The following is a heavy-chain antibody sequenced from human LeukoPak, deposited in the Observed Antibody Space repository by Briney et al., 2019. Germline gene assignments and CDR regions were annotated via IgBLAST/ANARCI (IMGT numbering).Heavy chain of an antibody. CDR3: ATTPRRDYYDSSGYYPDPTFDY. V-gene: IGHV1-69*13. CDR1: GGTFSSYA. D-gene: IGHD3-22*01. Sequence: ASVKVSCEASGGTFSSYAISWVRQAPGQGLEWMGGIIPIFGTANYAQKFQGRVTITADESTSTAYMELSSLRSEDTAVYYCATTPRRDYYDSSGYYPDPTFDYWGQGTLVTVSS. J-gene: IGHJ4*02. CDR2: IIPIFGTA.